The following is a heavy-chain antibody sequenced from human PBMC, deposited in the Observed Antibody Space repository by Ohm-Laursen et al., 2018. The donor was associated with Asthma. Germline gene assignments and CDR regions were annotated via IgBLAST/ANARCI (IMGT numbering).Heavy chain of an antibody. J-gene: IGHJ3*02. Sequence: SLRLSCAASGFTFSSYSMNWVRQAPGKGLEWVSYISSSSSTIYYADSVKGRFTISRDNAKNSLYLQMNSLRDEDTAVYYCARDLGGLLGRVRGANAFDIWGQGTMVTVSS. V-gene: IGHV3-48*02. CDR2: ISSSSSTI. D-gene: IGHD3-10*01. CDR1: GFTFSSYS. CDR3: ARDLGGLLGRVRGANAFDI.